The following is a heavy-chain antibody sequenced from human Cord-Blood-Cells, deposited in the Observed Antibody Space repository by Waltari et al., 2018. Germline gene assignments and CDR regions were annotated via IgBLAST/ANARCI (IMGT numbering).Heavy chain of an antibody. CDR1: GGTSSSYA. CDR2: IIPIFGTA. V-gene: IGHV1-69*01. D-gene: IGHD3-16*01. CDR3: ARGGDRDYYFDY. Sequence: QVQLVQSGAAVKNAGSSVKVSCQASGGTSSSYAIPWGRPAPGQGPEWMGGIIPIFGTANYAQKFQGIVTITADESTSTAYMELSSLRSEDTAVYYCARGGDRDYYFDYWGQGTLVTVSS. J-gene: IGHJ4*02.